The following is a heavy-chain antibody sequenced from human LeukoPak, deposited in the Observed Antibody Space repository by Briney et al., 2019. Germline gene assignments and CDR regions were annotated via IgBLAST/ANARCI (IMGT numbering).Heavy chain of an antibody. Sequence: TGGSLRLSCAASGFTFSSYGMHWVRQAPGKGLEWVAVISYDGSNKYYADSVKGRFTISRDNSKNTLYLQMNSLRAEDTAVYYCARQSPTYCSGGSCRPDAFDIWGQGTMVTVSS. D-gene: IGHD2-15*01. CDR2: ISYDGSNK. V-gene: IGHV3-30*03. J-gene: IGHJ3*02. CDR1: GFTFSSYG. CDR3: ARQSPTYCSGGSCRPDAFDI.